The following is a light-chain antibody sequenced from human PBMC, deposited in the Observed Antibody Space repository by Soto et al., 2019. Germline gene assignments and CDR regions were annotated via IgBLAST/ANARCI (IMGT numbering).Light chain of an antibody. J-gene: IGLJ3*02. CDR2: SNN. CDR1: SSNLGSNS. Sequence: QAVVTQPPSASGTPGQRVSISCSGSSSNLGSNSVNWYQHLPGTAPKLLISSNNQRPSGVPDRFSGSKSGTSASLAISGLQSEDEADYYCAVWDDRLNGPVFGGGTKVTV. CDR3: AVWDDRLNGPV. V-gene: IGLV1-44*01.